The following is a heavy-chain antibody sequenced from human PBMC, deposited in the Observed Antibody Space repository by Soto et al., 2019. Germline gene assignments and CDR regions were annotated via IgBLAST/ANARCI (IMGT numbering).Heavy chain of an antibody. V-gene: IGHV3-48*01. D-gene: IGHD6-13*01. J-gene: IGHJ5*02. CDR1: GFTFSSYS. CDR3: ARHPERIAEIGWFDP. CDR2: ISSSSTI. Sequence: EVQLVESGGGLVQSGGSLRLSCAASGFTFSSYSMNWVRQAPGKGLEWVSYISSSSTIYYADSVMGRFTISRDNAKNSLYLQMNSLRAEDTAVYYCARHPERIAEIGWFDPWGQGTLVTVSS.